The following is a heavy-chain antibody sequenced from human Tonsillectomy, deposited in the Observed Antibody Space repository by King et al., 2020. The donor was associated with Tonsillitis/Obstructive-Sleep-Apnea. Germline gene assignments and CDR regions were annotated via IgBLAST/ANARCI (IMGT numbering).Heavy chain of an antibody. CDR2: ISAYNGNT. D-gene: IGHD3-22*01. J-gene: IGHJ4*02. CDR1: GYTFTRYG. CDR3: GRDLDYDSSGYYRGVDY. V-gene: IGHV1-18*01. Sequence: QLVQSGAEVKKPGASVKVSCKASGYTFTRYGISWVRQAPGKGLEWMGWISAYNGNTYYAQKLQGRVTMTTDTPTSTAYMELRSLRSDDTAVYYCGRDLDYDSSGYYRGVDYWGQGTLVTVSS.